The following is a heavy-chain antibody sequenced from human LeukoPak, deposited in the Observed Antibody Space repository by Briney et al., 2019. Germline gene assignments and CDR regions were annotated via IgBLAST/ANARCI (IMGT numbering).Heavy chain of an antibody. J-gene: IGHJ4*02. CDR2: IYYSGST. CDR1: GVSISSSTYY. V-gene: IGHV4-39*01. D-gene: IGHD5-18*01. CDR3: ARSRGGYNYGLKFFDS. Sequence: PSETLSLTCTVSGVSISSSTYYWGWIRQPPGKGLEWIGSIYYSGSTYYNVSLMSRVAIFIDTSKNEASLKMDSVTAADTAVYYCARSRGGYNYGLKFFDSWGQGTLVTVSS.